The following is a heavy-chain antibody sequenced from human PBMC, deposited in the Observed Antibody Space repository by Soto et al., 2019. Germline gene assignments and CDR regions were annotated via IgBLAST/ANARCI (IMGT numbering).Heavy chain of an antibody. Sequence: SETLSLTCTVSGGSISRYYWSWIRQPPGKGLEWIGYIYYSGSTYYNPSLKSRVTISVDTSKNQFSLKLSSVTAADTAVYYCARRYGGNFDFWGQGTLVTVSS. J-gene: IGHJ4*02. D-gene: IGHD1-26*01. CDR2: IYYSGST. CDR1: GGSISRYY. V-gene: IGHV4-59*01. CDR3: ARRYGGNFDF.